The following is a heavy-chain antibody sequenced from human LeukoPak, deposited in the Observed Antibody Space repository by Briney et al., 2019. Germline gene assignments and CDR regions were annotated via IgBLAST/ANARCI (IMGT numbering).Heavy chain of an antibody. Sequence: GGSLRLSCAASGXTXXDYYXXXXXXAPXKGLEWVSYISSSSSYTNXAXSVKGRFTISRDNAKNSLYLQMNSLRAEDTAVYYXXRVTGYNDAFDIWGQGTMVTVSS. D-gene: IGHD3-10*01. CDR3: XRVTGYNDAFDI. V-gene: IGHV3-11*05. CDR1: GXTXXDYY. CDR2: ISSSSSYT. J-gene: IGHJ3*02.